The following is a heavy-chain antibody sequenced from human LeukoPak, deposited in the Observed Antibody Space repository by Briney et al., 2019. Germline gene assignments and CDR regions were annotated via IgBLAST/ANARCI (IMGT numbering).Heavy chain of an antibody. D-gene: IGHD3-10*01. J-gene: IGHJ3*02. CDR3: ARGSGSGNYYDAFNI. Sequence: ASVKVPCKASGYTFTNYFMHWVRQAPGQGLEWMGIINPSAGSTTYAQKFQGRVTMTRDTSTSTVYMELSSLRSEDTAVYYCARGSGSGNYYDAFNIWGQGTRVTVSS. V-gene: IGHV1-46*01. CDR1: GYTFTNYF. CDR2: INPSAGST.